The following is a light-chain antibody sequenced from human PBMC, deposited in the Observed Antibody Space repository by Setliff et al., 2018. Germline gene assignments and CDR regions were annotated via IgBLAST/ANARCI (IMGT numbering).Light chain of an antibody. J-gene: IGLJ1*01. Sequence: QSALTQPPSASGSPGQSVTISCTGTSSDVGGYNYVSWYQQHPGKAPKLMIYEVSKRPSGVPDRFSGSKSGNTASLTVSGLQAEDEADYYCSSYAGSNTPDVVGTGTNVTVL. V-gene: IGLV2-8*01. CDR1: SSDVGGYNY. CDR2: EVS. CDR3: SSYAGSNTPDV.